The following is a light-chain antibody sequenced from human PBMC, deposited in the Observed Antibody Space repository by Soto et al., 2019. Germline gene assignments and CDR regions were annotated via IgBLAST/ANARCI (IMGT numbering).Light chain of an antibody. V-gene: IGLV2-23*01. Sequence: QSALTQPASVSGSPGQSITISCTGTSSDFGSYNLVSWYQQHPGKAPKLMIYEGSKRPSGVSNRFSGSKSGNTASLTISGLQAEDEAGYYCCSYAGSSIPYVFGTGTKVTVL. CDR1: SSDFGSYNL. J-gene: IGLJ1*01. CDR2: EGS. CDR3: CSYAGSSIPYV.